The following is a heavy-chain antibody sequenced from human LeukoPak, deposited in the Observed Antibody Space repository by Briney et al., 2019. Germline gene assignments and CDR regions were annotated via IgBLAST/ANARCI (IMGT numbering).Heavy chain of an antibody. D-gene: IGHD3-22*01. V-gene: IGHV4-39*07. Sequence: SETLSLTCTVSGGSTDDSTYYWGWIRQPPGKGLEWIGSIYYSGSTYYNPSLKSRVTISVDTSKNQFSLKLSSVTAADTAVYYCARDHLITMIVGGFDYWGQRTLVTVSS. CDR1: GGSTDDSTYY. CDR2: IYYSGST. CDR3: ARDHLITMIVGGFDY. J-gene: IGHJ4*02.